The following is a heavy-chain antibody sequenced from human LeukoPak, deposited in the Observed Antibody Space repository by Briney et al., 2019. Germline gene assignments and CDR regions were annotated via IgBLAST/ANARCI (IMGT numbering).Heavy chain of an antibody. J-gene: IGHJ4*02. CDR3: TRSPSLGGSYWGFDS. Sequence: GGSLPLSCAASGFDFSTYWMHWVRPAPGKGRVWVSRLSPDGRSSVSAASVKGRFTVSRDNAKDMLDVELYDRRAHDPAVVYCTRSPSLGGSYWGFDSWGQGTLVTVSS. D-gene: IGHD1-26*01. CDR2: LSPDGRSS. CDR1: GFDFSTYW. V-gene: IGHV3-74*01.